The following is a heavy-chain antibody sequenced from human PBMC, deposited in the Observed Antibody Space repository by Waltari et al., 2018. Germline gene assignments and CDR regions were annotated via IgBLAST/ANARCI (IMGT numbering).Heavy chain of an antibody. Sequence: QVQLVQSGAEVKKPGASVKVSCKASGYTFTSYAMHWVRQAPGQRLEWMGWINAGNGNTKYAQEFQGRVTITRDTSASTAYMELSSLRSEDMAVYYCARGGYYYDSSGYYLYWGQGTLVTVSS. CDR1: GYTFTSYA. CDR3: ARGGYYYDSSGYYLY. CDR2: INAGNGNT. V-gene: IGHV1-3*03. D-gene: IGHD3-22*01. J-gene: IGHJ4*02.